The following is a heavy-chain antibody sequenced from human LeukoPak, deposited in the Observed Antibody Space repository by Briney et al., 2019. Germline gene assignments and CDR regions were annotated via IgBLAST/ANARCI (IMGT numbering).Heavy chain of an antibody. CDR2: VYYSGST. D-gene: IGHD5-12*01. J-gene: IGHJ5*01. CDR1: GGSVSSSSYY. Sequence: SETLSLTCTVSGGSVSSSSYYWGWIRQPPGKGLEWIGSVYYSGSTYYNPSLNSRVTISVDTSKNQFSLKLSSVTAADTALYYCARRLRGFDSWGQGTLVTVSS. CDR3: ARRLRGFDS. V-gene: IGHV4-39*01.